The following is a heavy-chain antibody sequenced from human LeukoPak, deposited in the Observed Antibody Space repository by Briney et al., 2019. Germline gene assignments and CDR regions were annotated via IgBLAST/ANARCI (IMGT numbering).Heavy chain of an antibody. V-gene: IGHV3-53*01. CDR3: APSSSWPGYFDY. J-gene: IGHJ4*02. Sequence: GGSLRLSCAASGITVSSNYMSWVRQAPGKGLEWVSVIYSGGSTYYADSVKGRFTISRDNSKNTLFLQMNSLRAEDTAVYYCAPSSSWPGYFDYWGQGTLVTVSS. D-gene: IGHD6-13*01. CDR2: IYSGGST. CDR1: GITVSSNY.